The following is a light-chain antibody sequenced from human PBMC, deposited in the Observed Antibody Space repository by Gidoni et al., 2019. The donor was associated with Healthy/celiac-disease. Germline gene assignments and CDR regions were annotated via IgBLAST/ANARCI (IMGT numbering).Light chain of an antibody. Sequence: DIQMTQSPSTLSAAVGDRVTITCRASQSISSWLAWYQQKPGKAPKLLFYKASSLESGVPSRFSGSGSGTEFTLTISSLQPDDFATYYRQQYNSYPWTFGQGTKVEIK. J-gene: IGKJ1*01. CDR1: QSISSW. CDR2: KAS. V-gene: IGKV1-5*03. CDR3: QQYNSYPWT.